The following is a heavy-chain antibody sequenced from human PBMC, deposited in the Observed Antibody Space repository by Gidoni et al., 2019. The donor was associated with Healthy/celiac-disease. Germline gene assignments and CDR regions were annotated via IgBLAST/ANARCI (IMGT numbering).Heavy chain of an antibody. CDR2: INHSGST. D-gene: IGHD2-15*01. CDR1: GGSFSGYY. Sequence: QVQLQQWGAGLLKPSETLSLTYAVYGGSFSGYYWSWIRQPPGKGLEWIGEINHSGSTNYNPSLKSRVTISVDTSKNQFSLKLSSVTAADTAVYYCARGGPDCSGGSCYLPFDYWGQGTLVTVSS. V-gene: IGHV4-34*01. J-gene: IGHJ4*02. CDR3: ARGGPDCSGGSCYLPFDY.